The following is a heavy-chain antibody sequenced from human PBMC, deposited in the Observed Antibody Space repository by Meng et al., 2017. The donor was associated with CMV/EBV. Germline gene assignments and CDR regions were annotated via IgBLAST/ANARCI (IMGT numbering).Heavy chain of an antibody. J-gene: IGHJ4*02. V-gene: IGHV1-8*03. CDR1: GYTFTTYD. Sequence: ASVKVSCKAAGYTFTTYDINWVRQASGQGLEWMGWMNPNSGNTGYAQKFQGRLTITMNTSISTAYMELTSLTSEDTAGYYCATGGGLGAAAGVFDFWGQGSLVTVSS. CDR3: ATGGGLGAAAGVFDF. D-gene: IGHD6-13*01. CDR2: MNPNSGNT.